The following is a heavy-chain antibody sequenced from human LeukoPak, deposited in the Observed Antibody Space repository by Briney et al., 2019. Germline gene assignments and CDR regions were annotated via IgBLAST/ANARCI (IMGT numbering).Heavy chain of an antibody. CDR3: ARFIVVVTNGMDV. D-gene: IGHD2-21*02. V-gene: IGHV4-34*01. CDR2: INHSGST. Sequence: KPSETLSLTCAVYGGSFSSYYWSWIRQPPGKGLEWIGEINHSGSTNYNPSLKSRVTISVDTSKNQFSLKLSSVTAADTAVYYCARFIVVVTNGMDVWGQGTTVTVSS. J-gene: IGHJ6*02. CDR1: GGSFSSYY.